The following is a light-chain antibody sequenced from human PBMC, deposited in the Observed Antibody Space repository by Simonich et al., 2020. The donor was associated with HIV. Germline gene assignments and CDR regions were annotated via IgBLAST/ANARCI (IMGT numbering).Light chain of an antibody. J-gene: IGLJ2*01. CDR3: SSYAGSNNVV. CDR1: NSDVGGYHY. CDR2: EVS. Sequence: QSALTQPPSASGSPGQSVTISCPGTNSDVGGYHYVSWSQQPPGKAPKLMIYEVSKRPSGVPDRFSGSKSGNTASLTVSGLQAEDEADYYCSSYAGSNNVVFGGGTKLTVL. V-gene: IGLV2-8*01.